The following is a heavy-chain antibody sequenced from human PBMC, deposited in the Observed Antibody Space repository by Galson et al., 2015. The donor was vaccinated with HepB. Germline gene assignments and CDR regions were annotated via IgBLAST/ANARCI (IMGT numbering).Heavy chain of an antibody. D-gene: IGHD1-26*01. CDR3: ARVGSGTSRNY. CDR1: GFAFISYS. J-gene: IGHJ4*02. Sequence: SLRLSCAASGFAFISYSMARVRQAPGKGPEWVADIKGDGSEKFYAGSVKGRFTISRDNVKTSLYLQMNSLRAEDTAVYYCARVGSGTSRNYWGQGTLVTVSS. V-gene: IGHV3-7*03. CDR2: IKGDGSEK.